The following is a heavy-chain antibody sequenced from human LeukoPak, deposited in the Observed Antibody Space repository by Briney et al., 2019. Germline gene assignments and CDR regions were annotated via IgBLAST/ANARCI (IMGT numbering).Heavy chain of an antibody. V-gene: IGHV5-51*01. D-gene: IGHD6-19*01. J-gene: IGHJ4*02. CDR1: GYSFTTYW. CDR2: IYPGGSDT. CDR3: ARVGIAVPGVLPYFDY. Sequence: GESLKISCKGSGYSFTTYWIGWVRQMPGKGLEWMGIIYPGGSDTRYSPSFQGQVTISADRSITTVYLQWSSLKASDTAMYYCARVGIAVPGVLPYFDYWGQGTLVTVSS.